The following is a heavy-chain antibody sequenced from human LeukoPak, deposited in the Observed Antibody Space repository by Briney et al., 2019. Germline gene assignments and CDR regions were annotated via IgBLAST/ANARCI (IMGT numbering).Heavy chain of an antibody. D-gene: IGHD2-15*01. CDR3: ARLRYWTGGSCYSPLAGFDP. J-gene: IGHJ5*02. Sequence: GESLKISCKGSGYSFTSYWIGWVRQMPGKGLEWMGIIYPGDSDTRYSPSFQGQVTISADKSISTAYLQWSSLKASDTAMYYCARLRYWTGGSCYSPLAGFDPGGRGTLGTVSA. V-gene: IGHV5-51*01. CDR2: IYPGDSDT. CDR1: GYSFTSYW.